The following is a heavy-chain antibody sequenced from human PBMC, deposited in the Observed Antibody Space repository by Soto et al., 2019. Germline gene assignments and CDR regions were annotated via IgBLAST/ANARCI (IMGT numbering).Heavy chain of an antibody. CDR1: GGTFSSYA. D-gene: IGHD2-2*01. J-gene: IGHJ6*02. Sequence: QVQLVQSGAEVKKPGSSVKVSCKASGGTFSSYAISWVRQAPGQGLEWMGGIIPISDTTNYAQKFQGRVTITAAESTSTAYMEPSSLRSEDTAVYYCARSQGSSTSLEIYYYYYYGMDVWGQGTTVTVSS. V-gene: IGHV1-69*01. CDR2: IIPISDTT. CDR3: ARSQGSSTSLEIYYYYYYGMDV.